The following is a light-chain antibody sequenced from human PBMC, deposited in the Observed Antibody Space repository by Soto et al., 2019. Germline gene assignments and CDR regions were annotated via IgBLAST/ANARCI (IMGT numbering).Light chain of an antibody. Sequence: QSALTQPASVSGSHGQSITISCTGTSSDVGGYNYVSWYQQHPGKAPKLMIYDVSNRPSGVSNRFSGSKSGNTASLTISGLQAEDEADYYCSSYTSSSTLDVFGGGTKLTVL. J-gene: IGLJ2*01. CDR1: SSDVGGYNY. V-gene: IGLV2-14*01. CDR3: SSYTSSSTLDV. CDR2: DVS.